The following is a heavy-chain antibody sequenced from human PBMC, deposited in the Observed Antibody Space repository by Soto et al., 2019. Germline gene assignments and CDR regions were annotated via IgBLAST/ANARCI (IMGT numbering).Heavy chain of an antibody. Sequence: QVQLQESGPGLVKPSETLSLTCTVSGDSISRYYWSWIRLSPGKGLEWIGYIYYSGETNYNPSVKRRVTISGGRTKNQFSLKLSSVTAADTAVYYCARDQGGEFLKGSGMDVWGQGTTVTVSS. V-gene: IGHV4-59*01. CDR2: IYYSGET. J-gene: IGHJ6*02. D-gene: IGHD3-10*01. CDR1: GDSISRYY. CDR3: ARDQGGEFLKGSGMDV.